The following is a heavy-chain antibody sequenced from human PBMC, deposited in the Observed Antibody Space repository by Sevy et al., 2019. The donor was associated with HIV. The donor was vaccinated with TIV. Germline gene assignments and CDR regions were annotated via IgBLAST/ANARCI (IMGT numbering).Heavy chain of an antibody. J-gene: IGHJ6*03. CDR1: GFTFSSYW. CDR3: ARSGGGSGSYYNPKNYYYYYMDV. CDR2: INSDGSST. V-gene: IGHV3-74*01. D-gene: IGHD3-10*01. Sequence: GGSLRLSCAASGFTFSSYWMHWVRQAPGKGLVWVSRINSDGSSTSYADSVKGRFTISRDNAKNTLYLQMNSLRAEDTAVYYCARSGGGSGSYYNPKNYYYYYMDVWGKGTTVTVSS.